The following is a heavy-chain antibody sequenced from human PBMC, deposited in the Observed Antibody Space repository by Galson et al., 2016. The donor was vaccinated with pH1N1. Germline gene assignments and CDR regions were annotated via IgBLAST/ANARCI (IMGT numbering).Heavy chain of an antibody. CDR2: IRYDGGSK. CDR3: AKGFGTTLYDYFYCMDV. V-gene: IGHV3-30*02. Sequence: SLRLSCAASGFTFRSYGMHWVRQAPGKGLEWVAFIRYDGGSKYYADSVKGRFTISRDNARDTLFLQMTSLSPDDRAVYYCAKGFGTTLYDYFYCMDVWGKGTTVTVSS. D-gene: IGHD1-7*01. J-gene: IGHJ6*03. CDR1: GFTFRSYG.